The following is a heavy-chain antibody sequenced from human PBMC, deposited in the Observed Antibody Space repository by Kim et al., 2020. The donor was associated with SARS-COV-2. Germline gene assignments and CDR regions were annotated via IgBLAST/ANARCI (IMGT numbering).Heavy chain of an antibody. CDR3: ARAADYYGSGSYYFD. Sequence: SVKVSCKASGGTFSSYAISWVRQAPGQGLEWMGGIIPIFGTANYAQKFQGRVTITADESTSTAYMELSSLRSEDTAVYYCARAADYYGSGSYYFDWGQGTLVTVSS. CDR1: GGTFSSYA. CDR2: IIPIFGTA. D-gene: IGHD3-10*01. J-gene: IGHJ4*02. V-gene: IGHV1-69*13.